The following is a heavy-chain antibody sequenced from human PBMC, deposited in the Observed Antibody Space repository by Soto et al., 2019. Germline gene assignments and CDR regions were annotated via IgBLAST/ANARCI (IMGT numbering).Heavy chain of an antibody. D-gene: IGHD2-15*01. J-gene: IGHJ6*03. CDR2: INWNGGST. CDR1: GFTFDDYG. V-gene: IGHV3-20*01. Sequence: EVQLVESGGGVVRPGGSLRLSCAASGFTFDDYGMSWVRQAPGQGLEWVSGINWNGGSTGYADSVKGRFTISRDNAKNSLYLQMNSLRAEDRALYHCARVRCSGGSCYPDYDYYMDFWGKGTTVTVSS. CDR3: ARVRCSGGSCYPDYDYYMDF.